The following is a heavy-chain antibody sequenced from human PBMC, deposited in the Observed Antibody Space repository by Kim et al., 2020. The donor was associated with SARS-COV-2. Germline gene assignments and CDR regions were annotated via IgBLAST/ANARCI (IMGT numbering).Heavy chain of an antibody. V-gene: IGHV3-53*01. D-gene: IGHD3-16*01. CDR3: AGALEGGGRGVFHY. J-gene: IGHJ4*02. CDR1: GFTVSTRY. CDR2: VYSGGSR. Sequence: GGSLRLSCAASGFTVSTRYMSWVRHAPGKGLEWVSVVYSGGSRYFADSVMGRFTISRDNSKNTVYLQMNRLRAEDTAVYYCAGALEGGGRGVFHYWGQGTLVTVSS.